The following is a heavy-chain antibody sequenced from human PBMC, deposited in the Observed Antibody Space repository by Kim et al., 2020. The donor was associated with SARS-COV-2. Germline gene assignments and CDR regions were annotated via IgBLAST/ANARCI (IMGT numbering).Heavy chain of an antibody. V-gene: IGHV4-31*03. CDR1: GASISSGGYY. Sequence: SETLSLTCTVSGASISSGGYYWSWIRQHQGKGLEWIAYIDYSGSTDDNPSVKSRLIISLDKSKNQISLKLSSVTAADTAGYYCVRGRRDGYNYFDYWGQG. CDR3: VRGRRDGYNYFDY. D-gene: IGHD5-12*01. CDR2: IDYSGST. J-gene: IGHJ4*02.